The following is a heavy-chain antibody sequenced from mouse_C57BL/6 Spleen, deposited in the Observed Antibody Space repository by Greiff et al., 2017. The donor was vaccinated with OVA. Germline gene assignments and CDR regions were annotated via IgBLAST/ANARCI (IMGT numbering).Heavy chain of an antibody. CDR3: TVSDGYYWYFDV. D-gene: IGHD2-3*01. CDR1: GFTFSNYW. CDR2: IRLKSDNYAT. Sequence: EVKLMESGGGLVQPGGSMKLSCVASGFTFSNYWMNWVRQSPEKGLEWVAQIRLKSDNYATHYAESVKGRFTISRDDSKSSVYLQMNNLRAEDTGIYYCTVSDGYYWYFDVWGTGTTVTVSS. V-gene: IGHV6-3*01. J-gene: IGHJ1*03.